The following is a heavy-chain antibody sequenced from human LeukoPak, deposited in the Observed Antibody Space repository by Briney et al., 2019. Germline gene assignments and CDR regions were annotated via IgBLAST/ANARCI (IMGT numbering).Heavy chain of an antibody. J-gene: IGHJ4*02. D-gene: IGHD6-19*01. V-gene: IGHV3-30*18. CDR1: GFTFSSYG. Sequence: QPGGSLRLSCAASGFTFSSYGMHWVRQAPGKGLEWVAVISYDGSNKYYADSVKGRFTISRDNSKNTLYLQMNSLRAEDTAVYYCAKDRYSSGTNFDYWGQGTLVTVSS. CDR2: ISYDGSNK. CDR3: AKDRYSSGTNFDY.